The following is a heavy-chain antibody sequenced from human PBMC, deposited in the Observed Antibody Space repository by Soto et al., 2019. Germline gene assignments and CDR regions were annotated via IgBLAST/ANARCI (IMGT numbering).Heavy chain of an antibody. J-gene: IGHJ6*02. CDR1: GGSISRGYYY. CDR3: ASSSIYGMDV. Sequence: QVQLQESGPGLVKPSQTLSLTCSVSGGSISRGYYYWRWIRQPPGKGLEWIGNIYYSGNTYYNPSLKSRIIISIDTSKNQFSLQVGSVPAADTAVYYCASSSIYGMDVWGQGTTVTVSS. CDR2: IYYSGNT. D-gene: IGHD3-9*01. V-gene: IGHV4-30-4*01.